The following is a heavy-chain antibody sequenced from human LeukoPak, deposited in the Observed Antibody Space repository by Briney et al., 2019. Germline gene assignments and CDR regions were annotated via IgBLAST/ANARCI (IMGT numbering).Heavy chain of an antibody. CDR3: TTEYLYYDSSGPHL. CDR1: GFTFSNAW. Sequence: GSLRLSCAASGFTFSNAWMSWVRQAPGKGLEWVGRIKSKTDGGTTDYAAPVKGRFTISRDDSKNTLCLQMNSLKTEDTAVYYCTTEYLYYDSSGPHLWGQGTMVTVSS. J-gene: IGHJ3*01. CDR2: IKSKTDGGTT. V-gene: IGHV3-15*01. D-gene: IGHD3-22*01.